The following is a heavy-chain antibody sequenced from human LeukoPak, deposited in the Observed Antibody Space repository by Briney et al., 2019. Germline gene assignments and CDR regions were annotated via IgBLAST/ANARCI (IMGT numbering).Heavy chain of an antibody. D-gene: IGHD3-3*01. CDR3: ARVCHGWSGYPDDY. CDR2: IYYSGST. V-gene: IGHV4-59*01. Sequence: SETLSLTCTVSGGSISSYYWSWIRQPPGKGLEWIGYIYYSGSTNYNPSLESRVTISVDTSKNQFSLKLSSVTAADTAVYYCARVCHGWSGYPDDYWGQGTLVTVSS. J-gene: IGHJ4*02. CDR1: GGSISSYY.